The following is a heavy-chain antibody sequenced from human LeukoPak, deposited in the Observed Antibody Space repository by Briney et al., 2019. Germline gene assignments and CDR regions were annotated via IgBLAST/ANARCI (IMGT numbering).Heavy chain of an antibody. Sequence: PSETLSLTCTVSGGSISSYYWSWIRQPPGKGLEWIGYIYYSGSTNYNPSLKSRVTISVDTSKNQFSLKLSSVTAADTAVYYCARDYYDSSGGEGFDYWGQGTLVTVSS. J-gene: IGHJ4*02. CDR1: GGSISSYY. CDR2: IYYSGST. D-gene: IGHD3-22*01. V-gene: IGHV4-59*01. CDR3: ARDYYDSSGGEGFDY.